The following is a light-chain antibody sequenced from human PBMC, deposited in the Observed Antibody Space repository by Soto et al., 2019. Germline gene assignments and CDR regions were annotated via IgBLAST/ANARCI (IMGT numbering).Light chain of an antibody. V-gene: IGKV3-15*01. CDR2: GAS. CDR1: QSVSTL. Sequence: EVVMTQSPGILSVSPGERATLSCRASQSVSTLLAWYQQKPGQAPRLLISGASTRVTGIPARFSASGSGTAFTLTISSLQSEDFAVYYCQQYNSWPQTFGQGTKVEIK. J-gene: IGKJ1*01. CDR3: QQYNSWPQT.